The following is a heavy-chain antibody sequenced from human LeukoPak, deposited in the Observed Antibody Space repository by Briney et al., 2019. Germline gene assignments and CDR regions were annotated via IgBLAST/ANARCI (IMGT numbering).Heavy chain of an antibody. CDR1: GFTFSDST. Sequence: GGSLRLSCAASGFTFSDSTMHWVRQASGKGLEWVGRIRNKANNYATAYATSVKGRFTLSRDDSKNTAYLQMNSLKTEDTALYYCVRGAAGGSYYGLGVGGQGATVTVSS. CDR2: IRNKANNYAT. J-gene: IGHJ6*02. D-gene: IGHD4/OR15-4a*01. V-gene: IGHV3-73*01. CDR3: VRGAAGGSYYGLGV.